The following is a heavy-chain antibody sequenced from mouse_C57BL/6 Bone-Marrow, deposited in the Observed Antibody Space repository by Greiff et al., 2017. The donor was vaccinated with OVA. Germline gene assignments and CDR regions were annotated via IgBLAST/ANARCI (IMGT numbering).Heavy chain of an antibody. Sequence: VQLQQPGTELVKPGASVKLSCKASGYTFTSYWMHWVKQRPGQGLEWIGNINPRNGGTNYNEKFKGKAPLPVDKSSSTAYMQLSSLTSEDSAVDECARGENYGYRCAYWGQGTLVTGSA. CDR2: INPRNGGT. CDR3: ARGENYGYRCAY. CDR1: GYTFTSYW. V-gene: IGHV1-53*01. D-gene: IGHD2-14*01. J-gene: IGHJ3*01.